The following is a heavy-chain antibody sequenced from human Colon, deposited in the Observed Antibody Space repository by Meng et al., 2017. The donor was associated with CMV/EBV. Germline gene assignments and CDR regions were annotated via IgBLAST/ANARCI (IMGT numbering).Heavy chain of an antibody. CDR1: GFTFRNNW. J-gene: IGHJ3*01. CDR3: VREMWSNDV. D-gene: IGHD3-3*01. CDR2: INGDGSIR. V-gene: IGHV3-74*03. Sequence: GESLKISCVPSGFTFRNNWMHWVRQAPGKGLVWVSRINGDGSIREYADSVKGRLTISRGNAKDTLYLQMNSLRAEDTAVYYCVREMWSNDVWGRGTMVTVSS.